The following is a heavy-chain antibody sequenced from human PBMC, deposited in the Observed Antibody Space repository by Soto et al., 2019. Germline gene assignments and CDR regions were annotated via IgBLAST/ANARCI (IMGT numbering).Heavy chain of an antibody. CDR2: IYYSGST. D-gene: IGHD3-3*01. CDR1: GGSISSYY. CDR3: ARDGSGYDFWSGPYFFDY. Sequence: SETLSLTCTVSGGSISSYYWTWIRQPPGKGLEWIGYIYYSGSTNYNPSLESRVTISLDTSKTQFSLKLSSVSAADTAVYYCARDGSGYDFWSGPYFFDYWGPGTLVTVSS. V-gene: IGHV4-59*01. J-gene: IGHJ4*02.